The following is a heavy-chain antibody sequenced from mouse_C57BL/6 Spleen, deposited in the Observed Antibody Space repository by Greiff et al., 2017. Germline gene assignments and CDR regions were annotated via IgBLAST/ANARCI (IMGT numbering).Heavy chain of an antibody. CDR1: GFTFSSYA. V-gene: IGHV5-4*01. Sequence: DVHLVESGGGLVKPGGSLKLSCAASGFTFSSYAMSWVRQTPEKRLEWVATISAGGSYTYYPDNVKGRFTISRDNAKNNLYLQMSHLKSEDTAMYYCARDPPYYSNLYDFDYWGQGTTLTVSS. CDR3: ARDPPYYSNLYDFDY. CDR2: ISAGGSYT. D-gene: IGHD2-5*01. J-gene: IGHJ2*01.